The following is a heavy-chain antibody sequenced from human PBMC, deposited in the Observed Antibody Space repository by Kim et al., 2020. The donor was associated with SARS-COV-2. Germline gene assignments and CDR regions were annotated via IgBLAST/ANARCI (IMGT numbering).Heavy chain of an antibody. V-gene: IGHV4-31*02. Sequence: FYNPSHKSRFTISPDASTNQFTLRVSPVTAADTAVYYCARAPGNYYFYMDVWGEGNAVTVSS. J-gene: IGHJ6*03. CDR3: ARAPGNYYFYMDV.